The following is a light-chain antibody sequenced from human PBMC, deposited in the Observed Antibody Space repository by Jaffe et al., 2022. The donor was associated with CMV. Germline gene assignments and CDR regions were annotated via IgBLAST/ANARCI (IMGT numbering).Light chain of an antibody. CDR2: FAS. CDR3: LQSGTLPYT. Sequence: EVVLTQSPDFQSVTPKEKVTITCRASQSIGTNLHWFQQKPDQSPKLLIKFASQSFSGVPSRFSGSGSGTDFTLTINSLEAEDAATYYCLQSGTLPYTFGQGTNLEIK. CDR1: QSIGTN. J-gene: IGKJ2*01. V-gene: IGKV6-21*01.